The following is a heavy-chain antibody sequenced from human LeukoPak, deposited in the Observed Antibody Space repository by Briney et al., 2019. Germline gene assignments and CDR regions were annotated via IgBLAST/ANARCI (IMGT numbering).Heavy chain of an antibody. Sequence: SETLSLTCTVPGGSISSYYWSWIRQPPGKGLEWIGYIYYSGSTNYNPSLKSRVTISVDTSKNQFSLKLSSVTAADTAVYYCARVLWFGEHYYYMDVWGKGTTVTISS. D-gene: IGHD3-10*01. CDR3: ARVLWFGEHYYYMDV. V-gene: IGHV4-59*01. CDR2: IYYSGST. CDR1: GGSISSYY. J-gene: IGHJ6*03.